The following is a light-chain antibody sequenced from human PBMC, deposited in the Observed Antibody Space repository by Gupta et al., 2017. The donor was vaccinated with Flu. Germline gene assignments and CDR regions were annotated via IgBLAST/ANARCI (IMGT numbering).Light chain of an antibody. CDR2: EAP. J-gene: IGKJ2*03. Sequence: EATLTQSPAFMSATPGDKVNISCKGSQDIDDDMNWYQQKPGEAAIFIIQEAPTLVPGISPRFSGSGYGTDFTLTINNRQWEDAAFYFCLQPYNFRQYSFGQGTRLEIK. CDR3: LQPYNFRQYS. V-gene: IGKV5-2*01. CDR1: QDIDDD.